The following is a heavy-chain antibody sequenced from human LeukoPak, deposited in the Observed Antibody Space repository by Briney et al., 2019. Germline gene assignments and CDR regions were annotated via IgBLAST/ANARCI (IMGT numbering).Heavy chain of an antibody. CDR1: GYTFTGYY. CDR3: ARDDQTTTVVNGMSAFDI. D-gene: IGHD4-23*01. V-gene: IGHV1-2*02. J-gene: IGHJ3*02. Sequence: GASVKVSCKASGYTFTGYYMHWVRQAPGQGLEWMGWINPNSGGTNYAQKFQGRVTMTRDTSISTAYMELSRLRSDDTAVYYCARDDQTTTVVNGMSAFDIWGQGTMVTVSS. CDR2: INPNSGGT.